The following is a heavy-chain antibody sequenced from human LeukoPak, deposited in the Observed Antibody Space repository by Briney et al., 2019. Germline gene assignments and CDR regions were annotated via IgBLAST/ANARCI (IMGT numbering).Heavy chain of an antibody. CDR3: ARVVTTVVTGDPYNWFDP. J-gene: IGHJ5*02. Sequence: PSQTLSLTCTVSGGSISSGVYYWSWIRQPPGKGLEWIGYIYHSGSTYYNPSLKSRVTISVDRSKNQFSPKLSSVTAADTAVYYCARVVTTVVTGDPYNWFDPWGQGTLVTVSS. CDR2: IYHSGST. D-gene: IGHD4-23*01. V-gene: IGHV4-30-2*01. CDR1: GGSISSGVYY.